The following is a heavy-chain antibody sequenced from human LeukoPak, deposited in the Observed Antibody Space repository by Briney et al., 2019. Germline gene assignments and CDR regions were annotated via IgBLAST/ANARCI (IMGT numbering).Heavy chain of an antibody. D-gene: IGHD6-6*01. J-gene: IGHJ6*03. CDR2: IKQDGSEK. CDR1: GFTFSSYW. Sequence: GGSQRLSCAASGFTFSSYWMIWVRQAPGKGLEWVANIKQDGSEKYYVDSVKGRFTISRDNAKNSLYLQMNSLRAEDTAVYYCARLGHLYYYYMDVWGKGTTVTVSS. CDR3: ARLGHLYYYYMDV. V-gene: IGHV3-7*01.